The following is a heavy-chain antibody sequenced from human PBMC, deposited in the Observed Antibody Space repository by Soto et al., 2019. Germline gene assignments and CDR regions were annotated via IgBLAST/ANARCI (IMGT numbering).Heavy chain of an antibody. D-gene: IGHD3-22*01. J-gene: IGHJ4*02. V-gene: IGHV1-46*01. CDR3: ERDTHYYDSSGYADY. CDR1: GYTFTSYH. Sequence: ASVKVSCKASGYTFTSYHMHWVRQAPGQGLEWMGIITPSRGSTTYAQKFQGRVTMTRDTSTSTVYMELSSLRSEDTAVYYCERDTHYYDSSGYADYWGQGTLVTVSS. CDR2: ITPSRGST.